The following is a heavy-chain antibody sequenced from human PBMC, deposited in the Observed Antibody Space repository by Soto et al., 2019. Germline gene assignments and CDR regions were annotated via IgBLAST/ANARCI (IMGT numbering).Heavy chain of an antibody. CDR2: IYYSGST. CDR1: GGSISSGGYY. V-gene: IGHV4-31*03. D-gene: IGHD2-15*01. CDR3: ARERNGWFIAY. J-gene: IGHJ4*02. Sequence: SETLSLTCTVSGGSISSGGYYWSWIRQHPGKGLEWIGYIYYSGSTYYNPSLKSRVTISVDTSKNQFSLKLSSVTAADTAVYYCARERNGWFIAYWGQGTLVTVSS.